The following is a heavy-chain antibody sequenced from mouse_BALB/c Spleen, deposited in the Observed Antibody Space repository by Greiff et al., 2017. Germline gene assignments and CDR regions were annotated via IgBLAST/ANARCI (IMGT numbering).Heavy chain of an antibody. Sequence: QVQLQQPGAELVRPGASVKLSCKASGYTFTSYWINWVKQRPGQGLEWIGNIYPSDSYTNYNQKFKDKATLTVDKSSSTAYMQLSSPTSEDSAVYYWTRRDGNYEYYFDYWGQGTTLTVAS. J-gene: IGHJ2*01. CDR2: IYPSDSYT. D-gene: IGHD2-1*01. V-gene: IGHV1-69*02. CDR3: TRRDGNYEYYFDY. CDR1: GYTFTSYW.